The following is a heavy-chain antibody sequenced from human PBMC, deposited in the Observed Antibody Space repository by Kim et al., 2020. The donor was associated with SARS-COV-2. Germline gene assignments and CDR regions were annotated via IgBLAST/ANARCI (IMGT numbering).Heavy chain of an antibody. CDR3: ARVSPYCSGGSCYFDY. V-gene: IGHV1-18*01. Sequence: ASVKVSCKASGYTFTSYGISWVRQPPGQGLEWMGWISAYNGNTNYAQKLQGRVTMTTDTSTSTAYMELRSLRSDDTAVYYCARVSPYCSGGSCYFDYWGQGTLVTVSS. J-gene: IGHJ4*02. CDR1: GYTFTSYG. D-gene: IGHD2-15*01. CDR2: ISAYNGNT.